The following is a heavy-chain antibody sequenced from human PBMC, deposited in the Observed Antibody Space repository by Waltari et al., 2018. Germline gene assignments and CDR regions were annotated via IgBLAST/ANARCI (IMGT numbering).Heavy chain of an antibody. CDR3: ARIRGAYYYYMDV. CDR1: GFSLSNARMG. J-gene: IGHJ6*03. V-gene: IGHV2-26*01. Sequence: QVTLKESGPVLVKPTETLQLTCTVSGFSLSNARMGVSWTRQPPGKALEWLAHIFSNDEKSYSTSLKSRLTISKDTSKSQVVLTMTNMDPVDTATYYCARIRGAYYYYMDVWGKGTTVTISS. CDR2: IFSNDEK.